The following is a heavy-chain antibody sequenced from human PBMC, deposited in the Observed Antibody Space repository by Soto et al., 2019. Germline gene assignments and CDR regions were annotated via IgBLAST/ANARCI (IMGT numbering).Heavy chain of an antibody. CDR2: INHSGST. V-gene: IGHV4-34*01. D-gene: IGHD3-9*01. CDR1: GGSFSGYY. CDR3: ARVFKRYPFDP. J-gene: IGHJ5*02. Sequence: SETLSLTCAVYGGSFSGYYWSWIRQPPGKGLEWIGEINHSGSTNYNPSLKSRVTISVDMSKNQFSLKLSSVTAADTAVYYCARVFKRYPFDPWGQGTLVTVSS.